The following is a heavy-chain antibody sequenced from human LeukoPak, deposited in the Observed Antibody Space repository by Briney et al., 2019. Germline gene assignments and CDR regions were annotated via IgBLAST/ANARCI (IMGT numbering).Heavy chain of an antibody. CDR2: INHSGST. D-gene: IGHD5-18*01. CDR3: ARGYSYGLGDAFDI. CDR1: GGSFSGYY. Sequence: PSETLSLTCAVYGGSFSGYYWSWIRQPPGKGLEWIGEINHSGSTNYNPSLKSRVTISVDTSKNQFSLKLSSVTAADTAVYYCARGYSYGLGDAFDIWGQGTMVTVSS. V-gene: IGHV4-34*01. J-gene: IGHJ3*02.